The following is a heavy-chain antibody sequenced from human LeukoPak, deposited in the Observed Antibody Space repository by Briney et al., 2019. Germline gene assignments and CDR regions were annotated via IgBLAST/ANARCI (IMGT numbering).Heavy chain of an antibody. Sequence: ASVKVTCKASGYTFTDYYIHWVGQPPGQGLEWMAWMNPNSGGTSYAQKFQGRVTMTRDTSISTGYMELSRLRFDDTAVYYCAINKAAKSLDYWGQGTLVTVSS. V-gene: IGHV1-2*02. CDR3: AINKAAKSLDY. CDR2: MNPNSGGT. J-gene: IGHJ4*02. CDR1: GYTFTDYY. D-gene: IGHD6-25*01.